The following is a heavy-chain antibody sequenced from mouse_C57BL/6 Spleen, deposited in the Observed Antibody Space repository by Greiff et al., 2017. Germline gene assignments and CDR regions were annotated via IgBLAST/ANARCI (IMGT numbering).Heavy chain of an antibody. J-gene: IGHJ4*01. CDR1: GFTFSDYG. Sequence: EVQLVESGGGLVKPGGSLKLSCAASGFTFSDYGMHWVRQAPEKGLEWVAYISSGSSTIYYADTVTGRFTISRDNAKNTLFLQMTSLRSEDTAMYYCARRGNYGPTYAMDYWGQGTSVTVSS. CDR3: ARRGNYGPTYAMDY. D-gene: IGHD2-1*01. V-gene: IGHV5-17*01. CDR2: ISSGSSTI.